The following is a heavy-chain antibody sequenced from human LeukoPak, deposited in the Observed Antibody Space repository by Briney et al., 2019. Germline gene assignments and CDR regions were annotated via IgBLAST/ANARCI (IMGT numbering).Heavy chain of an antibody. V-gene: IGHV3-48*04. D-gene: IGHD3-10*01. CDR1: GFTFSDYS. Sequence: GGSLRLSCAASGFTFSDYSLNWVRQAPGKGLEWVSFISSSSGNKFYADSVKGRFTISRDNAKNSLYLQMNSLRAEDTAVYYCARGRQYYYGPDPDYWGQGTQVTVSS. CDR2: ISSSSGNK. CDR3: ARGRQYYYGPDPDY. J-gene: IGHJ4*02.